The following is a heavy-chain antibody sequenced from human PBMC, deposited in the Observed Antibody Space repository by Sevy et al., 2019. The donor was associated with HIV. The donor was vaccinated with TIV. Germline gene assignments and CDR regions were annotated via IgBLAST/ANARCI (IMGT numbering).Heavy chain of an antibody. CDR3: AKGYFDSGSCYWFDP. Sequence: GGSLRLSCAASGFTFSSSAMSWVRQAPGKGLEWVSGFSGGGDNTHYADSVKGRFTISRDTSKNTLYLQMNSLRAEDTAVDYCAKGYFDSGSCYWFDPWGQGTLVTVSS. V-gene: IGHV3-23*01. CDR1: GFTFSSSA. CDR2: FSGGGDNT. J-gene: IGHJ5*02. D-gene: IGHD3-10*01.